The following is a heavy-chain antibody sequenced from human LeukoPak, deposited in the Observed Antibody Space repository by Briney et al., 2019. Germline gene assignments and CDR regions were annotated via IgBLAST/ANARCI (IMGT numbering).Heavy chain of an antibody. CDR2: ISGGGGST. CDR1: GFTFSTYA. V-gene: IGHV3-23*01. Sequence: PGGSLRLSCAVSGFTFSTYAMTWVRQAPGKGLEWVSTISGGGGSTYYADSVKGRFTISRDNSKNTLYLQMNSLRAEDTAVFYCAKEYNWNYEYWGQGTLVTVSS. CDR3: AKEYNWNYEY. J-gene: IGHJ4*02. D-gene: IGHD1-7*01.